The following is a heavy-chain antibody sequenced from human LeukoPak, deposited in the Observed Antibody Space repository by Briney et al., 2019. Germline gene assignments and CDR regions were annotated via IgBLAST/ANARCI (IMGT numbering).Heavy chain of an antibody. CDR1: GGSISSYY. Sequence: PSETLSLTCTVSGGSISSYYWNWIRQPPGKGLEWIGHIYYSGSTNYNPSLKSRVTISVDTSKNQFSLKLSSVTAADTAVYYCARGHSGGSCQVDYWGQGTLVTVSS. D-gene: IGHD2-15*01. CDR3: ARGHSGGSCQVDY. CDR2: IYYSGST. J-gene: IGHJ4*02. V-gene: IGHV4-59*01.